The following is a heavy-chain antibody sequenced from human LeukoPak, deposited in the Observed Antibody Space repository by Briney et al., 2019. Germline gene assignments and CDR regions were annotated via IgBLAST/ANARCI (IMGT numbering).Heavy chain of an antibody. V-gene: IGHV3-30*18. CDR1: GFTFSSYG. D-gene: IGHD5-18*01. CDR3: AKEQTAMVRGYYGMDV. Sequence: PGGSLRLSCAASGFTFSSYGMHWVRQAPGKGLEWVAVISYDGSNKYYADSVKGRFTISRDNSKNTLYLQMNSLRAEDTAVYYCAKEQTAMVRGYYGMDVWGQGTTVTVSS. CDR2: ISYDGSNK. J-gene: IGHJ6*02.